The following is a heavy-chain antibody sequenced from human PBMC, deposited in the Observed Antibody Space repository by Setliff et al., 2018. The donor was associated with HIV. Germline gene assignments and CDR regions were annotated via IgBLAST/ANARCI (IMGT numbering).Heavy chain of an antibody. D-gene: IGHD6-6*01. CDR3: VRLVGGDSSSSFFFDY. Sequence: PSETLSLTCTVSGGSVSSTTYFWGWLRQAPGKGLQWIGSLYYSGCTYYNPSLKSRVTISVYTSKNHFSLKLSSVTASDTAVYYCVRLVGGDSSSSFFFDYWGQGTLVTVSS. CDR2: LYYSGCT. V-gene: IGHV4-39*02. CDR1: GGSVSSTTYF. J-gene: IGHJ4*02.